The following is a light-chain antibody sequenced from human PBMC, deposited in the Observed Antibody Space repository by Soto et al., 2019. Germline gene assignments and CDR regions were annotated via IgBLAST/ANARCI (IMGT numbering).Light chain of an antibody. V-gene: IGKV1-39*01. J-gene: IGKJ1*01. Sequence: IQMTQSPASLSPSLGDRVTITCRASQGIRDELGWYQQKAANPPTRLISAAASLQSGVPSRFSGGGSGTAFTPTTSSLQPEDFGTYYCHQRFSTPRTFGQGTKVDIK. CDR1: QGIRDE. CDR2: AAA. CDR3: HQRFSTPRT.